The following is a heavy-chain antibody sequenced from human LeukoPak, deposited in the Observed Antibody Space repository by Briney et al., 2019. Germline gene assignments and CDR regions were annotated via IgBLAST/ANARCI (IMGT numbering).Heavy chain of an antibody. Sequence: SETLSLTCTVSGGSISSSSYYWGWIRQPPGKGLDWIGSIYYSGSTYYNPSLKSRVTISVDTSKNQFSLKLSSVTAADTAVYYCARVAYSSSWYRNWFDPWGQGTLVTVSS. CDR1: GGSISSSSYY. D-gene: IGHD6-13*01. J-gene: IGHJ5*02. CDR3: ARVAYSSSWYRNWFDP. CDR2: IYYSGST. V-gene: IGHV4-39*07.